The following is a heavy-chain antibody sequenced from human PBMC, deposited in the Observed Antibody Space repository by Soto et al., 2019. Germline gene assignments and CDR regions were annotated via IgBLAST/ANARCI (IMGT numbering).Heavy chain of an antibody. CDR1: GFSLSTSEVG. J-gene: IGHJ4*02. CDR3: AHRSSAWLAHNY. D-gene: IGHD6-19*01. Sequence: QITLKESGPTLVKPTQTLTLTCAFSGFSLSTSEVGVRWIRQPPGKALEWLALIYWDDDKRYSPSLKSRLTTSKATSKKQVFLTMTNMDPVDTATYYCAHRSSAWLAHNYWGQGTLVTVSS. V-gene: IGHV2-5*02. CDR2: IYWDDDK.